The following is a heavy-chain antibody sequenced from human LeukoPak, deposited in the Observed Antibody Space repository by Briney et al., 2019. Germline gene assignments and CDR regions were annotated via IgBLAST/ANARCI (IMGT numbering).Heavy chain of an antibody. Sequence: SETLSLTCTVSGGSISSYYWSWIRQPPGKGLEWIGYIYYSGSTNYNPSLKGRVTISVDTSKNQFSLKLSSVTAADTAVYYCASSLLRGAFDIWGQGTMVTVSS. CDR2: IYYSGST. D-gene: IGHD2-15*01. V-gene: IGHV4-59*12. J-gene: IGHJ3*02. CDR3: ASSLLRGAFDI. CDR1: GGSISSYY.